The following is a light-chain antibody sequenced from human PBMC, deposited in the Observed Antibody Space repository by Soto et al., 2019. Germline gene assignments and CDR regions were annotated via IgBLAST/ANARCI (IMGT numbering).Light chain of an antibody. J-gene: IGKJ5*01. V-gene: IGKV3-20*01. Sequence: ETVLTQSPGTLSLSPGERATLWCRASQSVRSRYLAWYQQKPGQAPRLLISGASSRATGIPDRFSGSGSGTDFTLAVSRLEPEDFALYYCQQYGNSPITFGQGTRLEI. CDR3: QQYGNSPIT. CDR2: GAS. CDR1: QSVRSRY.